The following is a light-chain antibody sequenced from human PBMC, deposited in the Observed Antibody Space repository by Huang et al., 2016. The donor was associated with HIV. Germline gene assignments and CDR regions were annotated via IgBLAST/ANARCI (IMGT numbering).Light chain of an antibody. V-gene: IGKV3-15*01. CDR3: QHYNNWPWWT. J-gene: IGKJ1*01. CDR2: SAS. CDR1: QSVTRN. Sequence: EVVMTQSPAILSVSPGERATLSCRASQSVTRNLAWYQQKPGKAPRLLIYSASTRATGIPARFIGSGSGTEFTLTISSLQSEDFSVYYCQHYNNWPWWTFGQGTKVEIK.